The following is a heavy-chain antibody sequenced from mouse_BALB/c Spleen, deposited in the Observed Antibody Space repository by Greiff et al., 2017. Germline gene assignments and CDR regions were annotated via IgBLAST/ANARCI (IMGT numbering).Heavy chain of an antibody. D-gene: IGHD2-4*01. J-gene: IGHJ2*01. CDR3: ARESYDYGYFDD. V-gene: IGHV3-2*02. CDR2: ISYSGST. CDR1: GYSITSDYA. Sequence: EVKLMESGPGLVKPSQSLSLTCTVTGYSITSDYAWNWIRQFPGNKLEWMGYISYSGSTSYNPSLKSRISITRDTSKNQFFLQLNSVTTEDTATYYCARESYDYGYFDDWGQGTTLTVSS.